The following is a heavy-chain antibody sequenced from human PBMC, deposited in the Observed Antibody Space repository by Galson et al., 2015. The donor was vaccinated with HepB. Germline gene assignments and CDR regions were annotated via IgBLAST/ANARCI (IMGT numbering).Heavy chain of an antibody. CDR2: IGGSDGSA. CDR1: GFTFSSYA. J-gene: IGHJ4*02. Sequence: SLRLSCAASGFTFSSYAMSWVRQAPGKGLEWVSAIGGSDGSAYYTDSVKGRFTISRDNSKNTLFLQMNSLRAEDTAVYYCAKKALNFDSSGYYFDYWGQGTLVTVSS. V-gene: IGHV3-23*01. D-gene: IGHD3-22*01. CDR3: AKKALNFDSSGYYFDY.